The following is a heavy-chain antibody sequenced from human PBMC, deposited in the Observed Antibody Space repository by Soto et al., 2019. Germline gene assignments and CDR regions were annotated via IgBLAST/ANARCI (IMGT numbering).Heavy chain of an antibody. J-gene: IGHJ4*01. CDR2: IFSNDEK. Sequence: GPTLVNPTATLTLTCTASGFSLSNARMGVSWIRQPPGKALEWLAHIFSNDEKSYSTSLKSRLTISKDTSKSQVVLTMTNMDTVDTATYYCARIIPAAVHLLFDYWRHVTLFPVSS. V-gene: IGHV2-26*01. CDR1: GFSLSNARMG. CDR3: ARIIPAAVHLLFDY. D-gene: IGHD6-13*01.